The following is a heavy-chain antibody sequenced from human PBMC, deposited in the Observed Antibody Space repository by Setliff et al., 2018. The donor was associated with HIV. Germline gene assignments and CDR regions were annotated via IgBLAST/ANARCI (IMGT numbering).Heavy chain of an antibody. Sequence: SETLSLTCTVSNDSITSSNYYWGWIRQPPGKGLGWIGTMSYSGSTNYNPSLKSRVTISVDTFKNQFSLKLSSVTAADTAVYYCAVSRGYSYGFGYWGQGTLVTVSS. D-gene: IGHD5-18*01. CDR3: AVSRGYSYGFGY. V-gene: IGHV4-39*07. CDR2: MSYSGST. CDR1: NDSITSSNYY. J-gene: IGHJ4*02.